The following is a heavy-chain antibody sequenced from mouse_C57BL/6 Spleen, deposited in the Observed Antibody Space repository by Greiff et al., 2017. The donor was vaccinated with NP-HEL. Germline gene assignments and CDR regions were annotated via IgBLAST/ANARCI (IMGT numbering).Heavy chain of an antibody. J-gene: IGHJ4*01. V-gene: IGHV1-15*01. CDR1: GYTFTDYE. Sequence: VQLQESGAELVRPGASVTLSCKASGYTFTDYEMHWVKQTPVHGLEWIGAIDPETGGTAYNQKFKGKAILTADKSSSTAYMELRSRTSEDSAVYYCADAMDYWGQGTSVTVSS. CDR3: ADAMDY. CDR2: IDPETGGT.